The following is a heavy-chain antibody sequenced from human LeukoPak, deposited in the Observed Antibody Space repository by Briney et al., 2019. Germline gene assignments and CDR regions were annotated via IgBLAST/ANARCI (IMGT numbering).Heavy chain of an antibody. J-gene: IGHJ3*02. D-gene: IGHD3-16*02. CDR2: TSAYNGNT. CDR1: GYTFTSYG. V-gene: IGHV1-18*01. Sequence: ASVKVSCKASGYTFTSYGISWVRQAPGQGLEWMGWTSAYNGNTNYAQKLQGRVTMTTDTSTSTAYMELRSLRSDDTAVYYCARDSVITFGGVIVNAFDIWGQGTMVTVSS. CDR3: ARDSVITFGGVIVNAFDI.